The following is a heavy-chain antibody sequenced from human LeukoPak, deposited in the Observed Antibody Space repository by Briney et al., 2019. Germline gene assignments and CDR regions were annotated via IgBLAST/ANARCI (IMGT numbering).Heavy chain of an antibody. D-gene: IGHD4-23*01. CDR2: INHSGST. CDR1: GGSFSGYY. CDR3: ARLLNDYGGFDI. V-gene: IGHV4-34*01. J-gene: IGHJ3*02. Sequence: PSETLSLTCAVYGGSFSGYYWSWIRQPPGKGLEWIGEINHSGSTNYNPSLKSRATISVDTSKNQFSLKLSSVTAADTAVYYCARLLNDYGGFDIWGQGTMVTVSS.